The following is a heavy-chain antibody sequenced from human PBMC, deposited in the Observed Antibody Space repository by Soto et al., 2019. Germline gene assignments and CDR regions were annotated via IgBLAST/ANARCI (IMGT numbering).Heavy chain of an antibody. CDR3: GRGYADYYDSSGYQAAFDY. CDR1: GGTFSSYA. J-gene: IGHJ4*02. V-gene: IGHV1-69*13. CDR2: IIPIFGTA. D-gene: IGHD3-22*01. Sequence: ASVKVSCKASGGTFSSYAISWVRQAPGQGLEWMGGIIPIFGTANYAQKFQGRVTITADESTSTAYMELSSLRSEDTAVYYCGRGYADYYDSSGYQAAFDYWGQGTLVTVSS.